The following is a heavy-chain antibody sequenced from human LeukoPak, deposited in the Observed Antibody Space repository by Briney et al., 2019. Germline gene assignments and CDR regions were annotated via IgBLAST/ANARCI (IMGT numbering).Heavy chain of an antibody. V-gene: IGHV1-2*02. CDR2: INPNSGGT. D-gene: IGHD2-15*01. J-gene: IGHJ4*02. CDR3: ARVARYCSGGSCYSYDY. CDR1: GYTFTGYY. Sequence: ASVKVSCKASGYTFTGYYMHWVRQAPGQGLEWMGWINPNSGGTNYAQKFQGRVTMTRDTSISTAYMELCRLRSDDTAVYYCARVARYCSGGSCYSYDYWGQGTLVTVSS.